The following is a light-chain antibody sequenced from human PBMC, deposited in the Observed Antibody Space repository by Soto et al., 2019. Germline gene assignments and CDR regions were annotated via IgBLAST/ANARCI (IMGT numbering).Light chain of an antibody. CDR3: QQFVRSLPSWT. Sequence: ETVLTQSPGTLSLSPGERATLSCRASQSVSSNYLAWYQHIPGQAPRLLIYGASTRATGIPDRFSGSGSGTDFTLTISRLEPEDFAVYYCQQFVRSLPSWTFGQGTKVE. V-gene: IGKV3-20*01. CDR1: QSVSSNY. CDR2: GAS. J-gene: IGKJ1*01.